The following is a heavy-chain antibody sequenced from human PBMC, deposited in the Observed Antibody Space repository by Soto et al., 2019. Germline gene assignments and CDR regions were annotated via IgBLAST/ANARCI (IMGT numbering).Heavy chain of an antibody. Sequence: QVQLMQSGAEVRKPGASVKVSCKASGYTFTDYDINWVRQATGQGLEWLGWMTPKSGYTGYAQKFQGRVTLTRDTSRGTAYVELSRLASEDTAVYYCTRNLYNSGHFDHWDQGTLFTVSS. CDR2: MTPKSGYT. V-gene: IGHV1-8*02. CDR1: GYTFTDYD. CDR3: TRNLYNSGHFDH. J-gene: IGHJ4*02. D-gene: IGHD1-20*01.